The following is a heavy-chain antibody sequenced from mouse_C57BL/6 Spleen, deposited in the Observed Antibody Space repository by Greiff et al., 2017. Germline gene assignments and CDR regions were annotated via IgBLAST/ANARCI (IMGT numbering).Heavy chain of an antibody. CDR3: ARLSYYDYDGYYAMDY. J-gene: IGHJ4*01. CDR1: GFTFSSYG. V-gene: IGHV5-6*02. D-gene: IGHD2-4*01. Sequence: DVKLVESGGDLVKPGGSLKLSCAASGFTFSSYGMSWVRQTPDKRLEWVATISSGGSYTYYPDSVKGRFTISRDNAKNTLYLQMSSLKSEDTAMYYCARLSYYDYDGYYAMDYWGQGTSVTVSS. CDR2: ISSGGSYT.